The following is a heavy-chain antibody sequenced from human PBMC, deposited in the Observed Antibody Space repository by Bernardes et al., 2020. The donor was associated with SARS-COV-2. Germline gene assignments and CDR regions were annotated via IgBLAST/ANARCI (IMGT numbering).Heavy chain of an antibody. CDR1: GFTFSVYA. J-gene: IGHJ4*02. V-gene: IGHV3-23*01. CDR2: ISFDGSGT. Sequence: GGSLRLSCAASGFTFSVYAMAWVRQSPGKGLEWVSAISFDGSGTYYEDSVKGRFFISRDNSKNTQYLQLNSLRPEDMAVYYCAKGDYGGYPHYFDFWGQGTLVTVSS. CDR3: AKGDYGGYPHYFDF. D-gene: IGHD4-17*01.